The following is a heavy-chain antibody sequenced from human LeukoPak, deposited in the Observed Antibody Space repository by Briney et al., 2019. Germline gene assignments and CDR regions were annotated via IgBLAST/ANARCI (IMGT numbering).Heavy chain of an antibody. D-gene: IGHD2-2*02. Sequence: GGSLRLSCAASGFTFSDYYMSWIRQAPGKGLEWVSYISSSGSTIYYADSVKGRFTISRDNAKNSLYLQMNSLRAEDTAVYYCAREGRYCSSTSCYTAWAFDIWGQGTMVTVSS. CDR3: AREGRYCSSTSCYTAWAFDI. CDR2: ISSSGSTI. V-gene: IGHV3-11*04. CDR1: GFTFSDYY. J-gene: IGHJ3*02.